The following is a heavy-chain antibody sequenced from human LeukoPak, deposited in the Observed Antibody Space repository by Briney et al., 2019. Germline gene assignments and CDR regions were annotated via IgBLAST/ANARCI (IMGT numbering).Heavy chain of an antibody. CDR2: IYYSGST. CDR1: GGSISSYY. V-gene: IGHV4-59*01. Sequence: PSETLSLTCTVSGGSISSYYWSWIRQPPGKGLEWIGYIYYSGSTNYNPSLKSRVTISVDTSKNQFSLKLSSVTAADTAVYYCARGVAAAGHYFDYWGQGTLVTVSS. CDR3: ARGVAAAGHYFDY. J-gene: IGHJ4*02. D-gene: IGHD6-13*01.